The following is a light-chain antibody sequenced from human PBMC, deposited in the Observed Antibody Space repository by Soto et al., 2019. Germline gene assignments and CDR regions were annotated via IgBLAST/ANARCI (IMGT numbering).Light chain of an antibody. Sequence: QSALTQPASVSGSPGQSITISCTGTSSDVGGYNYVSWYQQHPGKAPKLMIYDVSNRPSGVSNRFSGSKSANTASLTISGLQAEDEADYYCSSYTGSSTYGVFGGGTQLTVL. V-gene: IGLV2-14*01. J-gene: IGLJ2*01. CDR3: SSYTGSSTYGV. CDR2: DVS. CDR1: SSDVGGYNY.